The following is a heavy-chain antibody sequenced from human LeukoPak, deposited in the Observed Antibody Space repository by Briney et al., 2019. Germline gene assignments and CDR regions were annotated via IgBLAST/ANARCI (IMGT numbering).Heavy chain of an antibody. J-gene: IGHJ3*02. Sequence: GGSLRLSCAASAFPFSTYTMHWVRQAPGKGLEWVSSISSSSTFKHYADSLKGRFTISRDNAKNTLYLQMNSLRAEDTAVFYCVRESYCSGGSCYSGRAFDIWGQGTMVTVSS. CDR1: AFPFSTYT. V-gene: IGHV3-21*01. CDR2: ISSSSTFK. CDR3: VRESYCSGGSCYSGRAFDI. D-gene: IGHD2-15*01.